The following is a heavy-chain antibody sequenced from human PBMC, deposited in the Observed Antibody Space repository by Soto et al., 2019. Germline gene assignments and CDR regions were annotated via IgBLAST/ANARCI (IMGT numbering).Heavy chain of an antibody. CDR1: GFTFGDSY. Sequence: QVQLVESGGGLVPPGGSLRLPCAGSGFTFGDSYMSWIRQAPGKGLEWLSYISPGSRYPAYADSVKGRFTISRDNAKRSLYLQMMSLTAEDTAIYYCVRGGGGGLFDPWGQGTMVTVSS. CDR2: ISPGSRYP. CDR3: VRGGGGGLFDP. V-gene: IGHV3-11*06. D-gene: IGHD2-15*01. J-gene: IGHJ5*02.